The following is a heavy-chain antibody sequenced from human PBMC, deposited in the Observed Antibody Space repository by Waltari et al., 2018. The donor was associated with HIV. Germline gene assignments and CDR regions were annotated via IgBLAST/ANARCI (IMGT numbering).Heavy chain of an antibody. D-gene: IGHD4-4*01. J-gene: IGHJ5*02. V-gene: IGHV1-18*01. CDR2: SSAYNGNT. CDR3: ARKSSNYDEYTWFDP. Sequence: QVQLVQSGAEVKKPGASVKVSCKASGYTFTSYGISWVRQAPGQGLEWMGWSSAYNGNTNYAQKLQGRVTMTTDTSTSTAYMELRSLRSDDTAVYYCARKSSNYDEYTWFDPWGQGTLVTVSS. CDR1: GYTFTSYG.